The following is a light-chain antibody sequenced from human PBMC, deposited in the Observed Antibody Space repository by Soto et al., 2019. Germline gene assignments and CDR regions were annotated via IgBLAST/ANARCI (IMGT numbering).Light chain of an antibody. CDR1: SSDVGGYNY. J-gene: IGLJ3*02. Sequence: QSALTQPRSVSGSPGQSFPISCTGTSSDVGGYNYVSWYQQHPGKAPKLMIYDVSQRPSGVPDRFSGSKSGNTASLTISGLHAEDEADYYCCSYAGSYTLLFGGGTKVTVL. CDR3: CSYAGSYTLL. CDR2: DVS. V-gene: IGLV2-11*01.